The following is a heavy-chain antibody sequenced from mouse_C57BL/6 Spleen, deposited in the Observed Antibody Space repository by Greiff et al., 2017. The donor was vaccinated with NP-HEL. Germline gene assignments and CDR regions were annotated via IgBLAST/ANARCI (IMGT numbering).Heavy chain of an antibody. CDR2: INPNNVGT. V-gene: IGHV1-18*01. D-gene: IGHD2-1*01. CDR3: ARLDGKDFDY. CDR1: GYTFTDYN. J-gene: IGHJ2*01. Sequence: EVQLQQSGPELVKPGASVKIPCKASGYTFTDYNMDWVRQSHGKSLEWIGDINPNNVGTIYNQKFKGKATLTVDKSSSPAYMELRSLTSEDSAVYYCARLDGKDFDYWGQGTTLTVSS.